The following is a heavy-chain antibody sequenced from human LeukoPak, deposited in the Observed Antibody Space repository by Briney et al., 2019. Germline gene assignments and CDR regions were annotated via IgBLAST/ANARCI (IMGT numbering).Heavy chain of an antibody. CDR2: ISAYNGNT. J-gene: IGHJ4*02. CDR1: GYTFTSYG. CDR3: ARDRYSSGVGPY. D-gene: IGHD6-19*01. Sequence: ASVKVSCKASGYTFTSYGISWVRQAPGQGLGWMGWISAYNGNTNYAQKLQGRVTMTTDTSTSTAYMELRSLRSADTAVYYCARDRYSSGVGPYWGQGTLVTVSS. V-gene: IGHV1-18*01.